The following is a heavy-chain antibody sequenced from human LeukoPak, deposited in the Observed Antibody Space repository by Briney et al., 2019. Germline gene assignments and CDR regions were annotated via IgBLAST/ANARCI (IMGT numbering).Heavy chain of an antibody. Sequence: GGSLRLSCAASGFTFSSYSMNWVRQAPGKGLEWVSYISSSSSTIYYPDSVKGRFTISRDNAKNSLYLQMNSLRAEDTAVYYCARTTVGWGQGTMVTVSS. J-gene: IGHJ3*01. D-gene: IGHD1-1*01. CDR3: ARTTVG. CDR1: GFTFSSYS. V-gene: IGHV3-48*04. CDR2: ISSSSSTI.